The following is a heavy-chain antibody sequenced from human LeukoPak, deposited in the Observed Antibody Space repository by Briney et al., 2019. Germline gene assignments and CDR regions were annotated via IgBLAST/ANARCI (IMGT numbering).Heavy chain of an antibody. CDR3: ARYSSGWYYFDY. Sequence: SETLSLTCTVSGGSISSYYWSWIRQPPGKGLEWIGYIYYSGSTNYNPSLKSRVTMSVDTSKNQFSLKLSSVTAADTAVYYCARYSSGWYYFDYWGQGTLVTVSS. J-gene: IGHJ4*02. CDR2: IYYSGST. CDR1: GGSISSYY. D-gene: IGHD6-19*01. V-gene: IGHV4-59*01.